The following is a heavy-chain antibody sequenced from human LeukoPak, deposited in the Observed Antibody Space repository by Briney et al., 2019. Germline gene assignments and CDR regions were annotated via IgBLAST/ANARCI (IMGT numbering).Heavy chain of an antibody. J-gene: IGHJ4*02. CDR1: GVSISSSNSY. CDR3: ARHGYLRSFDY. V-gene: IGHV4-39*01. D-gene: IGHD3-22*01. CDR2: IYYSGNT. Sequence: SETLSLTCTVSGVSISSSNSYWGWIRQPPGKGLEWIGSIYYSGNTYYNASLKSQVSISIDTSKNQFSLKLSSVTAADTAVYYCARHGYLRSFDYWGQGTLVTVSS.